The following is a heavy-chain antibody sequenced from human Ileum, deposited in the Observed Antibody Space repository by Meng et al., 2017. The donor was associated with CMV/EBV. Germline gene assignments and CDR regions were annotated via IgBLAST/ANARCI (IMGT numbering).Heavy chain of an antibody. CDR3: VGVGAP. CDR2: IYASGST. D-gene: IGHD1-26*01. CDR1: GFIVSSTY. V-gene: IGHV3-66*01. Sequence: EGQRVESGGGLVQPGGSLRRSCEASGFIVSSTYMTWVRQAPGKGLEWVSVIYASGSTFYADSVKGRFTISRDNSENTLFLQMSSLRVEDTAVYYCVGVGAPGGQGTLVTVSS. J-gene: IGHJ4*02.